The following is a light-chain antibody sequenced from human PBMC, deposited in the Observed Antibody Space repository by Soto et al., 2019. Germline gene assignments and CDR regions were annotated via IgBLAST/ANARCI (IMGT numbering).Light chain of an antibody. Sequence: MTQSPATLSVSPGEGATVSCRASQSVSSHLAWYQHKPGQAPRLLFYDASTRVTGIPARFSGSGSGTEFTLTISSLQPDDFATYYCQQYNSYSYTFGQGT. CDR1: QSVSSH. J-gene: IGKJ2*01. CDR3: QQYNSYSYT. V-gene: IGKV3-15*01. CDR2: DAS.